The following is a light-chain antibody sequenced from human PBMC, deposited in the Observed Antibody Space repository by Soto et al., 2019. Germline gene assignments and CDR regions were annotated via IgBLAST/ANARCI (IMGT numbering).Light chain of an antibody. CDR3: QQCGNLPLT. Sequence: DIELTQSPSTLSSSLGDRDTISCRACQSISSWLAWYQQKPGKAPRLLIYDASNWATGIPSRFSGSGSGTDFTFTISSLEPEDIAVYYCQQCGNLPLTFAGGTKVDIK. J-gene: IGKJ4*01. V-gene: IGKV3-11*01. CDR2: DAS. CDR1: QSISSW.